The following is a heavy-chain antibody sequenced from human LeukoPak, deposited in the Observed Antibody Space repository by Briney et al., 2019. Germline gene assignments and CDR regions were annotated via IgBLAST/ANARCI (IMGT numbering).Heavy chain of an antibody. V-gene: IGHV3-33*01. Sequence: PGGSLRLSCAASGFTFSSYGMHWVRQAPGKGLEWVAVIWYGGSNKYYADSVKGRFTISRDNSKNTLYLQMNSLRAEDTAVYYCASPSHDYGDYAFDYWGQGTLVTVSS. CDR1: GFTFSSYG. D-gene: IGHD4-17*01. CDR3: ASPSHDYGDYAFDY. CDR2: IWYGGSNK. J-gene: IGHJ4*02.